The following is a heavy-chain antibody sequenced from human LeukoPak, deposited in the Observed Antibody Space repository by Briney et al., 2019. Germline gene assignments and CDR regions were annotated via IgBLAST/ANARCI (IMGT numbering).Heavy chain of an antibody. V-gene: IGHV4-34*01. J-gene: IGHJ4*02. CDR1: GGSFSGYY. CDR3: ARARYSYGRGLLVDY. CDR2: INHSGST. D-gene: IGHD5-18*01. Sequence: SETLSLTCAVYGGSFSGYYWSWIRQPPGKGLEWIGEINHSGSTNYNPSLKSRVTISVDTSKNQFFLKLSSVTAADTAVYYCARARYSYGRGLLVDYWGQGTLVTVSS.